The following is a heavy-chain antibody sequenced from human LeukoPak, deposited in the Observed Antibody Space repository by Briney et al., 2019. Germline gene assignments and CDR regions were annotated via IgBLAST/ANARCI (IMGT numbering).Heavy chain of an antibody. V-gene: IGHV3-30*02. CDR2: IRYDGSNK. Sequence: GGSLRLSCAASGLPFSHSGMHWVRQAPGKGPEWVAFIRYDGSNKYYADSVKGRFTISRDNSKNALYLQMNSLRGEDTAVYYCFGITVTDVPSWNQGTLVTVSS. J-gene: IGHJ5*02. CDR1: GLPFSHSG. CDR3: FGITVTDVPS. D-gene: IGHD1-7*01.